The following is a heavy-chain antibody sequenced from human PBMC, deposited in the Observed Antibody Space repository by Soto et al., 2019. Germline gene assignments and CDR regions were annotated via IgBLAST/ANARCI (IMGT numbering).Heavy chain of an antibody. Sequence: GGSLRLSCAASGFTFSNYAVTWVRQAPGKGLEWVSTISHSSTYIFYADSLKGRFTVSRDNAKNSLYLQMNSLRAEDTAVYYCARDHYYGLGTYPPNDYWGQGTLVTVSS. J-gene: IGHJ4*02. D-gene: IGHD3-10*01. CDR1: GFTFSNYA. CDR3: ARDHYYGLGTYPPNDY. V-gene: IGHV3-21*01. CDR2: ISHSSTYI.